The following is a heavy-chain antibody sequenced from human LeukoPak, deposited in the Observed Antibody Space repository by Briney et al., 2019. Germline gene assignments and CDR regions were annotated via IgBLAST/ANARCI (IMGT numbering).Heavy chain of an antibody. V-gene: IGHV3-21*01. CDR1: GFTFSSYE. J-gene: IGHJ4*02. Sequence: GGSLRLSCAASGFTFSSYEMNWLRQAPGKGLEWVSSISSLSNYIYYEDSVKGRFTISRDYAKNSLYLQMNSLRAEDTAVYYCARDWGNWDFDYWGQGTLVIVSS. CDR3: ARDWGNWDFDY. CDR2: ISSLSNYI. D-gene: IGHD1-1*01.